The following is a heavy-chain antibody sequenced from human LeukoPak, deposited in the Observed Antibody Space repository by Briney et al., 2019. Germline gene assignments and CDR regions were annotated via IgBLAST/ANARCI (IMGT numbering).Heavy chain of an antibody. Sequence: TGGSLRLSCTSSTFALGSYWMHWVRQVPGGGLVWVARMSSDGTGTNYADSVKGRFTISRDNAKNSLYLQMNSLRVEDTAVYYCARWGAGYFFDFWGQGTLVTVSS. V-gene: IGHV3-74*01. D-gene: IGHD3-16*01. CDR2: MSSDGTGT. CDR3: ARWGAGYFFDF. CDR1: TFALGSYW. J-gene: IGHJ4*02.